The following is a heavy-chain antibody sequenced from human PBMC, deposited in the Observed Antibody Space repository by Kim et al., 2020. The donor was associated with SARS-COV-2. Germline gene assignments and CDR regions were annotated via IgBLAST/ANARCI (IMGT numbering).Heavy chain of an antibody. Sequence: GGSLRLSCAASGLTFSRCSLNWVRQAPGKGLEWLSYICSSSDTVYYADSVKGRFTISRDNAKNSLFLQMDSLRAEDTAVYYCASWAGSCSGGTCFMGPFDYWGRGALVTVSS. CDR2: ICSSSDTV. V-gene: IGHV3-48*01. CDR3: ASWAGSCSGGTCFMGPFDY. D-gene: IGHD2-15*01. J-gene: IGHJ4*01. CDR1: GLTFSRCS.